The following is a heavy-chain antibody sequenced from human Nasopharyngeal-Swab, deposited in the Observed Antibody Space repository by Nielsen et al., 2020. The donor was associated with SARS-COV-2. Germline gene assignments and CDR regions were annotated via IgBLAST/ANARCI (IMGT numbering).Heavy chain of an antibody. CDR3: AKAGGYYYGSGRRYSDY. CDR2: ISGAGAST. D-gene: IGHD3-10*01. J-gene: IGHJ4*02. CDR1: GFTFSDYY. Sequence: GESLKISCAASGFTFSDYYMSWVRQAPGKGLEWVSAISGAGASTYYADSVKGRFTISRDNSKNTVSLQMNSLRAEDTAVYYCAKAGGYYYGSGRRYSDYWGQGTLVTVSS. V-gene: IGHV3-23*01.